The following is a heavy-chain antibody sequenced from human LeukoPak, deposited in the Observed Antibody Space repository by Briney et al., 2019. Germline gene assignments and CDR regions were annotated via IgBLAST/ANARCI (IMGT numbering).Heavy chain of an antibody. CDR1: GYTFTSYG. CDR3: ARSTNKYSSSSGADY. V-gene: IGHV1-18*01. Sequence: ASVKVSCKASGYTFTSYGISWVRQAPGQGLEWMGWISAYNGNTNYAQKLQGRVTMTTDTSTSTAYMELRSLRSDDTAVYCCARSTNKYSSSSGADYWGQGTLVTVSS. CDR2: ISAYNGNT. D-gene: IGHD6-6*01. J-gene: IGHJ4*02.